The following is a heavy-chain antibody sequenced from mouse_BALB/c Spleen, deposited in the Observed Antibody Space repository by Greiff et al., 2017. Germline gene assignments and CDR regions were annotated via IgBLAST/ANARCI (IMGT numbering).Heavy chain of an antibody. CDR3: ARRGYDYDGFAY. D-gene: IGHD2-4*01. Sequence: EVHLVESGPSLVKPSQTLSLTCSVTGDSITSGYWNWIRKFPGNKLEYMGYISYSGSTYYNPSLKSRISITRDTSKNQYYLQLNSVTTEDTATYYCARRGYDYDGFAYWGQGTLVTVSA. J-gene: IGHJ3*01. CDR1: GDSITSGY. V-gene: IGHV3-8*02. CDR2: ISYSGST.